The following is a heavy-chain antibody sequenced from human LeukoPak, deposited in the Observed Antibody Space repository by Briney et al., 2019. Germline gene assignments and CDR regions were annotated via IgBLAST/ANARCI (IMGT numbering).Heavy chain of an antibody. Sequence: PSETLSLTCTVSGGSISSGDYYWSWIRQPPGKGLEWIGYIYYSGSTYYNPSLKSRVTISVDTSKNQFSLKLSSVTAADTAVYYCARRSYYYDSSGYYDGVDYWGQGTLVTVSS. J-gene: IGHJ4*02. CDR3: ARRSYYYDSSGYYDGVDY. V-gene: IGHV4-30-4*08. CDR1: GGSISSGDYY. D-gene: IGHD3-22*01. CDR2: IYYSGST.